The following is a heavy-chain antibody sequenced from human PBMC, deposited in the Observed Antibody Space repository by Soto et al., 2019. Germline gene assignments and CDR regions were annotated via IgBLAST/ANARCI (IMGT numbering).Heavy chain of an antibody. Sequence: TLSLTCAVSGGSISSGGYSWSWIRQPPGKGLEWIGYIYHSGSTYYNPSLKSRVTISVDRSKNQSSLKLSSVTAADTAVYYCASNSYGYTCYDDWGQGTLVTVSS. J-gene: IGHJ4*02. CDR1: GGSISSGGYS. CDR2: IYHSGST. V-gene: IGHV4-30-2*01. D-gene: IGHD5-18*01. CDR3: ASNSYGYTCYDD.